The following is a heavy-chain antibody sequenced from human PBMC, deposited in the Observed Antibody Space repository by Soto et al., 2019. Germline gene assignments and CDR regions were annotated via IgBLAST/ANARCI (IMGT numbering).Heavy chain of an antibody. J-gene: IGHJ4*02. Sequence: EEQLVESGGGLVKPGWSLRLSCAASGFTFSTSIMHWVRQAPGTGLEWVSSITSSSSHMFYADSVKGRFTISRDNARNSLYLQMNSLRAEDTAIYYCTTALGRVPTITWGQGTLVTVSS. CDR1: GFTFSTSI. CDR3: TTALGRVPTIT. D-gene: IGHD5-12*01. CDR2: ITSSSSHM. V-gene: IGHV3-21*06.